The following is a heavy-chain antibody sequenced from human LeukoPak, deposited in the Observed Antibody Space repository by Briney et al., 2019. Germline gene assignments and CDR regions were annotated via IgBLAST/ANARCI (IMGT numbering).Heavy chain of an antibody. D-gene: IGHD2-21*01. V-gene: IGHV3-23*01. J-gene: IGHJ4*02. CDR2: ISGNGGST. CDR1: GFTFSSYA. CDR3: ANQIDSNFDY. Sequence: GGSLRLSCAASGFTFSSYAMSWVRQSPGKGLEWVSGISGNGGSTYYADSVKGRFTISRDNSKNTLYLQMNSLRAEDTAIYYCANQIDSNFDYWGQGTLVTVSS.